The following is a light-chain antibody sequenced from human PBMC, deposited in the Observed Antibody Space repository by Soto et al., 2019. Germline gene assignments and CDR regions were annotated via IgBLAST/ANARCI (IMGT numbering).Light chain of an antibody. J-gene: IGKJ5*01. Sequence: EIVLTQSPGTLSLSPGERATLSCRASQSVSSSYLAWYQQKPGQAPRLLIYGASSRATGIPDRFSGSGSGTDFTLTISRLEPEDFAVYYCPQYGSSPSRSFGQGTRLEIK. V-gene: IGKV3-20*01. CDR1: QSVSSSY. CDR2: GAS. CDR3: PQYGSSPSRS.